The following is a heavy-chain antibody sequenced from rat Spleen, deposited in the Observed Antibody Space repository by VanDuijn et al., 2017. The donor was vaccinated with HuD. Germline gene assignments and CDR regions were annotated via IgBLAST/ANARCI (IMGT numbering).Heavy chain of an antibody. CDR1: GFTFSDYN. Sequence: EVQLVESGGGLVQPGRSLKLSCAASGFTFSDYNMAWVRQAPKKGLEWVATISYDGSSTYYRDSVKGRFTISRDNAKSTLYLQMGSLRSEDTATYYCARQAYSTPDYWGQGVMVTVSS. D-gene: IGHD1-2*01. V-gene: IGHV5-7*01. CDR2: ISYDGSST. CDR3: ARQAYSTPDY. J-gene: IGHJ2*01.